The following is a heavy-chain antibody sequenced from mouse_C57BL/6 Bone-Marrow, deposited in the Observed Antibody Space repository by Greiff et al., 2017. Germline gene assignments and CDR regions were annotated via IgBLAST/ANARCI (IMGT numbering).Heavy chain of an antibody. J-gene: IGHJ3*01. Sequence: QVQLQQPGAELVKPGASVKMSCKASGYTFTSYWITWVKQRPGQGLEWIGDIYPGSGSTNYNEKFKSKATLTVDTSSSTAYMQLSSLTSEDSAVYYCASDIYYCYGDWFAYWGQGTLVTVSA. CDR3: ASDIYYCYGDWFAY. V-gene: IGHV1-55*01. CDR2: IYPGSGST. D-gene: IGHD2-2*01. CDR1: GYTFTSYW.